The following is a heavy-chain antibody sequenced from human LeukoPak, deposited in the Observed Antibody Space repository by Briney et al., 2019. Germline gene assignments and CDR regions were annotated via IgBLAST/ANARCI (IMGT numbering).Heavy chain of an antibody. CDR2: LKSSGDTT. CDR3: VREEAHTYNFDF. V-gene: IGHV1-46*01. D-gene: IGHD5-18*01. J-gene: IGHJ4*02. CDR1: GYTFTSYH. Sequence: EASVKVSCKTSGYTFTSYHMHWVRQAPGQGLEWVGILKSSGDTTVYAQTFQGRVTVTRDTSTSTVYMELSSLSSEDTALYYCVREEAHTYNFDFWGPGTLVTVSS.